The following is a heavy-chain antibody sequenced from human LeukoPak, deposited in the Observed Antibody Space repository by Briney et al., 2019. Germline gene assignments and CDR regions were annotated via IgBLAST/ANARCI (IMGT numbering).Heavy chain of an antibody. CDR3: ARGQFSFDY. V-gene: IGHV4-59*01. Sequence: SETLSLTYTVSGDSIRTNYWSWIRQPPGKGLEWIGYIHYSGSTNYNPSLKSRVTISVDTSKNQFSLKLSSVTAADTAVYYCARGQFSFDYWGQGTLVTVSS. CDR2: IHYSGST. D-gene: IGHD6-19*01. J-gene: IGHJ4*02. CDR1: GDSIRTNY.